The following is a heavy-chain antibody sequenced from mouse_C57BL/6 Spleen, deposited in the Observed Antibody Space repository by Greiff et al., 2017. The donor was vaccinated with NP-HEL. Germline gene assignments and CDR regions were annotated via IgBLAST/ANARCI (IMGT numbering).Heavy chain of an antibody. Sequence: QVQLQQPGAELVKPGASVKLSCKASGYTFTSYWMHWVKQRPGQDLEWIGMIHPNSGSTNYNEKFKSKATLTVDKSSSTAYMQLSSLTSEDSAVYYCARSSYDYGIYYAMDYWGQGTSVTVSS. CDR1: GYTFTSYW. CDR3: ARSSYDYGIYYAMDY. CDR2: IHPNSGST. D-gene: IGHD2-4*01. J-gene: IGHJ4*01. V-gene: IGHV1-64*01.